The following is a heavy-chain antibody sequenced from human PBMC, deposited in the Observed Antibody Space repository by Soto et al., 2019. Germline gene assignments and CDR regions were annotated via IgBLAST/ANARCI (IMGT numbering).Heavy chain of an antibody. Sequence: QVQLVQSGAEVKKPGASVKVSCKASGYTFTSYAMHWVRQAPGQRLEWMGWINAGNGHTKYSQKFQGRVTITSDTSASTAYMELTSLSSEATAVYYCARSSGFSYVDYWGQGTLVTVSS. CDR1: GYTFTSYA. V-gene: IGHV1-3*01. CDR2: INAGNGHT. CDR3: ARSSGFSYVDY. J-gene: IGHJ4*02. D-gene: IGHD3-22*01.